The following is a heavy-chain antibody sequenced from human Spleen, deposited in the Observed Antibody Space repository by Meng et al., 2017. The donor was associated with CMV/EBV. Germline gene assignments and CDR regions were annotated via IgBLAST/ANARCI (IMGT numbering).Heavy chain of an antibody. D-gene: IGHD6-13*01. Sequence: SETLSLTCTVSGGSISSSSYYWGWIRQPPGKGLEWIGSVHRSGSTFNNPSLKSRVIISIDTSRNQFSLKLTSVTAADTAVYFCARDLVDLADRSTWHSFYYGMDVWGRGTTVTVSS. CDR1: GGSISSSSYY. CDR3: ARDLVDLADRSTWHSFYYGMDV. J-gene: IGHJ6*02. V-gene: IGHV4-39*07. CDR2: VHRSGST.